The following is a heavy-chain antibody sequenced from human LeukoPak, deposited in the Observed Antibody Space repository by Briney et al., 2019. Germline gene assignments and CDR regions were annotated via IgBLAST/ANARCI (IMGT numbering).Heavy chain of an antibody. D-gene: IGHD6-19*01. CDR3: ARDHSSGWYSDYFDY. CDR2: IWYDGSNK. V-gene: IGHV3-33*01. Sequence: PGRSLRLSCAASGFTFSSYGMHCVRQAPGKGLEWVAVIWYDGSNKYYADSVKGRFTISRDNSKNTLYLQMNSLRAEDTAVYYCARDHSSGWYSDYFDYWGQGTLVTVSS. J-gene: IGHJ4*02. CDR1: GFTFSSYG.